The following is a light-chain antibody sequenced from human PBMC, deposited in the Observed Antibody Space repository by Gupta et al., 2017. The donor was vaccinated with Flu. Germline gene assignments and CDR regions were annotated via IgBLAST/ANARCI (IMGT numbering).Light chain of an antibody. CDR1: HRISSD. CDR2: DAS. Sequence: PATLSVSPGDRATLSCRASHRISSDLAWYQQKPGQAPRLLIYDASSKAAGIPARFSGSGSGTDFTLTISSLEPEDFAVYYCQQRSNWPLTFGHGTKVEFK. J-gene: IGKJ1*01. CDR3: QQRSNWPLT. V-gene: IGKV3-11*01.